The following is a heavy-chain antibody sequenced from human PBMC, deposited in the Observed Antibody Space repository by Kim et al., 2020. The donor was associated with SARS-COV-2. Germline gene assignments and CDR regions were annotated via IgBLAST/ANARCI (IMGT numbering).Heavy chain of an antibody. V-gene: IGHV3-23*03. CDR1: GFTFSSYA. J-gene: IGHJ3*02. CDR3: AKDFGSGDAFDI. CDR2: IYSGGSST. D-gene: IGHD3-3*01. Sequence: GGSLRLFCAASGFTFSSYAMSWVRQAPGKGLEWVSVIYSGGSSTYYADSVKGRFTISRDNSKNTLYLQMNSLRAEDTAVYYCAKDFGSGDAFDIWGQGTMVTVSS.